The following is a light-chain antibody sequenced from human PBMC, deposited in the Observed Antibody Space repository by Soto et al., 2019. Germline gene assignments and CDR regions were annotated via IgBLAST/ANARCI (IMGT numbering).Light chain of an antibody. CDR1: GSNIGAGYD. CDR3: QSYDSGLPWV. J-gene: IGLJ3*02. Sequence: VLTQPPSVSGAPGQRVTIFCTGTGSNIGAGYDVHWYQQLPGTAPNLLIYGTNNRPSGVPDRFSVPKSGTSASLAITGLQAEDEATYYCQSYDSGLPWVFGGGTKVTVL. CDR2: GTN. V-gene: IGLV1-40*01.